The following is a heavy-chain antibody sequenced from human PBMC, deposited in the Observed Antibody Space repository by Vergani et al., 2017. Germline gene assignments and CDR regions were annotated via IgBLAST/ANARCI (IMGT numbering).Heavy chain of an antibody. CDR3: ARGRVAARPGKFEGWYFDL. CDR1: GFTFSDYY. D-gene: IGHD6-6*01. J-gene: IGHJ2*01. CDR2: ISSSGSTI. Sequence: QVQLVESGGGLVKPGGSPRLSCAASGFTFSDYYMSWIRQAPGKGLEWVSYISSSGSTIYYADSVKGRFTISRDNAKNSLYLQMNSLRAGDTAVYYCARGRVAARPGKFEGWYFDLWGRGTLVTVSS. V-gene: IGHV3-11*04.